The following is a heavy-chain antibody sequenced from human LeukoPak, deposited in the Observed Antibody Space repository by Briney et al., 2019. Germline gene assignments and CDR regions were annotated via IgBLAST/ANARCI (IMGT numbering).Heavy chain of an antibody. CDR3: ARVRFHYYYYMDV. V-gene: IGHV4-38-2*02. Sequence: SETLSLTCTVSGYSISSGYYWGWIRQPPGKGLEWIGNIYPTGSTYYNPSLKSRVTISVDTSKNQFSLKVSSVTAADTAVYYCARVRFHYYYYMDVWGKGTTVTVSS. CDR2: IYPTGST. CDR1: GYSISSGYY. J-gene: IGHJ6*03. D-gene: IGHD3-10*01.